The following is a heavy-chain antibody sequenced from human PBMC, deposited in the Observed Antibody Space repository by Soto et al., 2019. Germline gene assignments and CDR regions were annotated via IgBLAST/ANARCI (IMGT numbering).Heavy chain of an antibody. CDR3: ARGPRIVLQLERRYTKLNWFDP. Sequence: SETLSLTCAVYGGSFSGYYWSWIRQPPGKGLEWIGEINHSGSTNYNPSLKSRVTISVDTSKNQFSLKLSSVTAADTAVYYCARGPRIVLQLERRYTKLNWFDPWGQGTLVTVSS. CDR2: INHSGST. CDR1: GGSFSGYY. D-gene: IGHD1-1*01. J-gene: IGHJ5*02. V-gene: IGHV4-34*01.